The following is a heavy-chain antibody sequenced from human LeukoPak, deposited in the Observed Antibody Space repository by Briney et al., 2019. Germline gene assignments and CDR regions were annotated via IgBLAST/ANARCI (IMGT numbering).Heavy chain of an antibody. Sequence: PGRSLRLSCAASGLTFSSYGMHWVRQAPGKGLEWVAVIWYDGSNKYYADSVKGRFTISRDNSKNTLYLQMNSLRAEDTAVYYCATSPYDSSGYFENHWSSSFDYWGQGTLVTVSS. D-gene: IGHD3-22*01. CDR3: ATSPYDSSGYFENHWSSSFDY. V-gene: IGHV3-33*01. CDR2: IWYDGSNK. J-gene: IGHJ4*02. CDR1: GLTFSSYG.